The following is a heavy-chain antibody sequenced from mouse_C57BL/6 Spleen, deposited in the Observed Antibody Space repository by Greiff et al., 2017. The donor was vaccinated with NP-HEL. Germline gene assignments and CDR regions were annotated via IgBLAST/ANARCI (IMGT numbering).Heavy chain of an antibody. CDR2: IYPGDGVT. D-gene: IGHD2-5*01. Sequence: VQLQQSGAELVKPGASVKISCKASGYAFSSYWMNWVKQRPGKGLEWIGQIYPGDGVTNSNGKFKGKVTLTADKSSSTADMQLSSLTSEDSAVYFCARRGVDSNYRAMDYWGQGTSVSVS. CDR3: ARRGVDSNYRAMDY. V-gene: IGHV1-80*01. CDR1: GYAFSSYW. J-gene: IGHJ4*01.